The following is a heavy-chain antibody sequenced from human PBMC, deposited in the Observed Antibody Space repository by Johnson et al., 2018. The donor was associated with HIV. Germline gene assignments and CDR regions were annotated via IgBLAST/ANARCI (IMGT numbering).Heavy chain of an antibody. CDR1: GFTFSDYY. CDR2: ISSSGSTI. D-gene: IGHD5-18*01. V-gene: IGHV3-11*04. CDR3: ARAPGYSRAFDI. Sequence: QVQLVESGGGLVKPGGSLRLSCAASGFTFSDYYMTWIRQAPGKGLEWVSYISSSGSTIYYADSVKGRFTISGDNSKNTLYLQMSSLRAADTALYYCARAPGYSRAFDIWGQGTMVTVSS. J-gene: IGHJ3*02.